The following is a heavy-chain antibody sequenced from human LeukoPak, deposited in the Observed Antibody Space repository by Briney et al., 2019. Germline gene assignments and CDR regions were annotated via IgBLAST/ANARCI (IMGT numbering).Heavy chain of an antibody. V-gene: IGHV3-23*05. D-gene: IGHD3-22*01. CDR1: GFTFSSYA. J-gene: IGHJ3*01. CDR3: ARGVFDSGAYSHDAFDV. CDR2: TYSTEST. Sequence: GGSLRLSCAASGFTFSSYAMTWVRQAPGKGLEWVSATYSTESTYYPDSVRGRFTVSRDNPKNTVSLEMNNLGAEDTAVYYCARGVFDSGAYSHDAFDVWGRGTMVIVSS.